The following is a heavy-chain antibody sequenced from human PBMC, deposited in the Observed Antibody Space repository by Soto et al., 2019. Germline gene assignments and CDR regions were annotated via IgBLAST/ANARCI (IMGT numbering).Heavy chain of an antibody. CDR3: AKVECSGGSCYLDY. J-gene: IGHJ4*02. D-gene: IGHD2-15*01. CDR1: GFTFSSYA. Sequence: EVQLLESGGGLVQPGASLRLSCAASGFTFSSYAMSWVRQAPGKGLEWVSAISGSGGSTYYADSVKGRFTISRDNSKNTLYLQMNSLRAEDTAVYYCAKVECSGGSCYLDYWGQGTLVTVSS. V-gene: IGHV3-23*01. CDR2: ISGSGGST.